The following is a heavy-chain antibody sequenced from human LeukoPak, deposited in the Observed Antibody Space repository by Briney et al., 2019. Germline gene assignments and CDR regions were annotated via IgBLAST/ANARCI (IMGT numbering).Heavy chain of an antibody. D-gene: IGHD6-25*01. V-gene: IGHV3-7*01. J-gene: IGHJ6*03. CDR3: ARDRGRYYMDV. CDR2: IKQDGSEE. CDR1: EFTFSNYW. Sequence: GGSLRLSCAASEFTFSNYWMTWVRQAPGKGLEWVANIKQDGSEEYYVDSVKGRFTISRDNAKNSLYLQMNSLRAGDTAVYYCARDRGRYYMDVWGKGTTVTISS.